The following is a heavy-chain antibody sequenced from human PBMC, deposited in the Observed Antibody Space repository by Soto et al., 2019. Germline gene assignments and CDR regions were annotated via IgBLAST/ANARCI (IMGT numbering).Heavy chain of an antibody. Sequence: EVQLLESGGGLVQPGGSLRLSCAASGFTFSSYAMSWVRQAPGKGLEWVSAISGSGGSTYYADSVKGRFTISRDNSKNTLYLQMNSLRAEDTAVYYCTKDLHYYYDTSGSKFDYWGQGTLVTVSS. J-gene: IGHJ4*02. D-gene: IGHD3-22*01. CDR2: ISGSGGST. V-gene: IGHV3-23*01. CDR3: TKDLHYYYDTSGSKFDY. CDR1: GFTFSSYA.